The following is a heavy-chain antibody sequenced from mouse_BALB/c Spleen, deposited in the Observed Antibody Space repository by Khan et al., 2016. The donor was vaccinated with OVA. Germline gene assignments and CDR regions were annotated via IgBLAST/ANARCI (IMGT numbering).Heavy chain of an antibody. D-gene: IGHD1-1*01. CDR1: GYSIASAYA. CDR3: ARVYGGDFDY. Sequence: DVPLQESGPGLVKPSQSLSLTCTVTGYSIASAYAWNWIRQFPGNKLEWMGFITYSGHTNYNPSLKSRISITRDTSKNQFFLQLNSVTSEDTATYYCARVYGGDFDYWGQGTTLTVSS. CDR2: ITYSGHT. V-gene: IGHV3-2*02. J-gene: IGHJ2*01.